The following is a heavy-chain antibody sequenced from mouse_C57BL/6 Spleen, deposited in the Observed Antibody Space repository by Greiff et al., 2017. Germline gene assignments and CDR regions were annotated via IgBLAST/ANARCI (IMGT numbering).Heavy chain of an antibody. CDR2: IWSGGST. CDR3: AIYGKDYAMDY. Sequence: VQLQQSGPGLVQPSQSLSITCTVSGFSLPSYGVHWVRQPPGKGLEWLGVIWSGGSTDYNAAFISRLSISKDNSKSKVFFKMNSLQAYDTAIYYCAIYGKDYAMDYWGQGTSVTVSS. D-gene: IGHD2-1*01. V-gene: IGHV2-4*01. CDR1: GFSLPSYG. J-gene: IGHJ4*01.